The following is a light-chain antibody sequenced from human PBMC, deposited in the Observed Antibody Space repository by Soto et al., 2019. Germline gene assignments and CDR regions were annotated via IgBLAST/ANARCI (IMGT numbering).Light chain of an antibody. V-gene: IGKV2-28*01. Sequence: DILMTQSPLSLTVTPGEPASISCRSSQSLRHSNGFNYLDWYLQKPGQSPQLLIYLGSNRASGVPDRFSGSGSGTDFTLRISRVEAEDVGIYYCMQALQTPWTFGQGTKVDIK. CDR1: QSLRHSNGFNY. J-gene: IGKJ1*01. CDR3: MQALQTPWT. CDR2: LGS.